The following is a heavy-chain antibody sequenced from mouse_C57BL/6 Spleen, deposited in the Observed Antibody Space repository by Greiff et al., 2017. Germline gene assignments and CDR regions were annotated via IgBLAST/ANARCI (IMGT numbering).Heavy chain of an antibody. J-gene: IGHJ4*01. CDR3: ARALITTRAMDY. V-gene: IGHV5-17*01. Sequence: EVQLVESGGGLVKPGGSLKLSCAASGFTFSDYGMHWVRQAPEEGLEWVAYISRGSSTIYYADTVKGRFTISRDNATNTLFLQMTSLRSEDTAMYYCARALITTRAMDYWGQGTSVTVSS. CDR2: ISRGSSTI. D-gene: IGHD1-2*01. CDR1: GFTFSDYG.